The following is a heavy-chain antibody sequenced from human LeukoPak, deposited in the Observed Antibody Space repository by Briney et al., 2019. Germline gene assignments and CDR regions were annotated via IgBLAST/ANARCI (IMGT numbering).Heavy chain of an antibody. J-gene: IGHJ4*02. CDR1: GFTFSSYA. CDR3: AKDYYDSSGYYYSDY. V-gene: IGHV3-23*01. CDR2: ISGSGGST. Sequence: GGSLRLSCAGSGFTFSSYAMSWVRQAPGKGLEWVSAISGSGGSTYYAGSVKGRFTISRDNSKNTLYLQMNSLRAEDTAVYYCAKDYYDSSGYYYSDYWGQGTLVTVSS. D-gene: IGHD3-22*01.